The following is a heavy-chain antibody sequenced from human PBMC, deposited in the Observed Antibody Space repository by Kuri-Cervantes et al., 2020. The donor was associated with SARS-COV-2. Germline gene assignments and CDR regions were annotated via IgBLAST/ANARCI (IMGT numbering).Heavy chain of an antibody. V-gene: IGHV1-69*13. Sequence: SVKVSCKASGYTFTSYGISWVRQAPGQGLEWMGRIIPIFGTANYAQKFQGRVTITADESTSTAYMELSSLRSEDTAVYYCAREQPDATFFDYWGQGTPVTVSS. CDR2: IIPIFGTA. CDR3: AREQPDATFFDY. CDR1: GYTFTSYG. D-gene: IGHD6-13*01. J-gene: IGHJ4*02.